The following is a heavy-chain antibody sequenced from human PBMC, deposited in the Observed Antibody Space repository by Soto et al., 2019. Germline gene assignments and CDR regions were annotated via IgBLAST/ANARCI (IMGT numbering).Heavy chain of an antibody. CDR2: INPNSGGT. V-gene: IGHV1-2*04. Sequence: ASVKVSCKASGGTFSSYTISWVRQAPGQGLEWMGWINPNSGGTNYAQKFQGWVTMTRDTSISTAYMELSRLRSDDTAVYYCARAVRGVVMLSWGQGTLVTVSS. CDR3: ARAVRGVVMLS. J-gene: IGHJ4*02. CDR1: GGTFSSYT. D-gene: IGHD3-3*01.